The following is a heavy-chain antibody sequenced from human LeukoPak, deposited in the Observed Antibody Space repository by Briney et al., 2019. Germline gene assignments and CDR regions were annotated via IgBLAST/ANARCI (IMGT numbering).Heavy chain of an antibody. CDR2: ISWNSGSI. CDR1: GFTFDDYA. D-gene: IGHD6-19*01. J-gene: IGHJ4*02. V-gene: IGHV3-9*01. CDR3: AKDASGSSGWYYFDY. Sequence: GRSLRPSCAASGFTFDDYAMHWVRQAPGKGLEWVSGISWNSGSIGYADSVKGRFTISRDNAKNSLYLQMNSLRAEDTALYYCAKDASGSSGWYYFDYWGQGTLVTVSS.